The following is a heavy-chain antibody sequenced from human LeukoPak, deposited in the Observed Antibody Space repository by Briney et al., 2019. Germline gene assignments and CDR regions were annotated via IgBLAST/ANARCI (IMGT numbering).Heavy chain of an antibody. D-gene: IGHD6-19*01. CDR2: IHYDGSNK. V-gene: IGHV3-30*02. CDR3: AKDASSGFTRYFDY. Sequence: GGSLRLSCAASGFTFSSYGMHWVRQAPGKGLEWVAFIHYDGSNKYYADSVKGRSTISRDNSKNTLYLQMNSLRAEDTAVYYCAKDASSGFTRYFDYWGQGTLVTVSS. CDR1: GFTFSSYG. J-gene: IGHJ4*02.